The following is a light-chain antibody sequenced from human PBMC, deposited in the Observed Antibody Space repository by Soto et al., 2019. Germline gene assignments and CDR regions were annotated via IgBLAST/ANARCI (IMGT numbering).Light chain of an antibody. Sequence: EIVMTQSPATLSVSPGERATLSCRASQSVSSNLAWYQQKPGQAPRLLIYGASTRATGIPARFSGSRSGTEFTLTITSLQSEDFAAYYCQPYNNWPRTFGQGTKVEVK. CDR3: QPYNNWPRT. CDR2: GAS. J-gene: IGKJ1*01. V-gene: IGKV3-15*01. CDR1: QSVSSN.